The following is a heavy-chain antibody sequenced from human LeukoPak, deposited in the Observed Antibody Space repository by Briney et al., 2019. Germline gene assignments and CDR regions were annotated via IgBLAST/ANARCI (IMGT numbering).Heavy chain of an antibody. Sequence: SVTLSLTCTVSGYSISSGYYWGWIRQPPGKGVEWIGSIYHSGSTYYNPSLKSRVTISVDTSKNQFSLKLSSMTAADTADYYCAREYCSSTSCYYYYYYYMDVWGKGTTVTVSS. CDR1: GYSISSGYY. V-gene: IGHV4-38-2*02. CDR3: AREYCSSTSCYYYYYYYMDV. CDR2: IYHSGST. J-gene: IGHJ6*03. D-gene: IGHD2-2*01.